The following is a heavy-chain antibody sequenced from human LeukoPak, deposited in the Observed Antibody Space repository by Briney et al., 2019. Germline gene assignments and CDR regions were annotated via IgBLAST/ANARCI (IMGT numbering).Heavy chain of an antibody. CDR1: GGSISSSNYY. CDR2: IYYSGST. Sequence: SETLSLTCTVSGGSISSSNYYWGWIRQPPGKGLEWIVSIYYSGSTYYNPSLKSRVTISVDTSKNQFSLKLSSVTAADTAVYYCARRISSSWFPGWFDPWGQGTLVTVSS. J-gene: IGHJ5*02. CDR3: ARRISSSWFPGWFDP. V-gene: IGHV4-39*01. D-gene: IGHD6-13*01.